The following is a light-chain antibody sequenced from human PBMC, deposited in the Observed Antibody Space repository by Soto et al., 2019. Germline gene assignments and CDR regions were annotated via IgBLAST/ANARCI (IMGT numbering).Light chain of an antibody. CDR2: DAF. J-gene: IGKJ2*01. Sequence: DIQMTQSTSTLSASAGDRVTISCRASQSIASWLAWYQQKAGKAPNLLIYDAFSLESGVPSRFSGSGSGTDFTLTISSLQPDDYATYYCQQYHTYPYTFGQGTKREI. CDR1: QSIASW. CDR3: QQYHTYPYT. V-gene: IGKV1-5*01.